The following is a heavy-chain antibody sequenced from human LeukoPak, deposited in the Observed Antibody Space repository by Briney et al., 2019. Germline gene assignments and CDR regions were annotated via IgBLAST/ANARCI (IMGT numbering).Heavy chain of an antibody. D-gene: IGHD3-10*01. Sequence: GGSLRFSCAASGFTFSSYAMSWVREAPGKGLEWVSAISGSGGSTYYADSVKGRFTISRDNSKNTLYLQMNSLRAGDTAVYYCAKDSVLLWFGELLHWGQGTLVTVSS. CDR2: ISGSGGST. CDR1: GFTFSSYA. CDR3: AKDSVLLWFGELLH. V-gene: IGHV3-23*01. J-gene: IGHJ4*02.